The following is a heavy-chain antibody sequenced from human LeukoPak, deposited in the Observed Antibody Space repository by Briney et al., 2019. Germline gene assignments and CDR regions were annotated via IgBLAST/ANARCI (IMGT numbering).Heavy chain of an antibody. CDR3: ARVWEIGSGHKLGFDY. D-gene: IGHD3-3*01. Sequence: ASVKVSCKASGYTFTSYGISWVRQAPGQGLEWMGWISAYNGNTNYAQKLQGRVTMTTDTSTSTAYMELRGLRSDDTAVYYCARVWEIGSGHKLGFDYWGQGTLVTVSS. CDR1: GYTFTSYG. V-gene: IGHV1-18*01. J-gene: IGHJ4*02. CDR2: ISAYNGNT.